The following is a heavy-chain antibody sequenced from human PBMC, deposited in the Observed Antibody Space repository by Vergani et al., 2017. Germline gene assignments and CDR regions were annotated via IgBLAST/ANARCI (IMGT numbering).Heavy chain of an antibody. CDR1: GYTFRNYG. J-gene: IGHJ5*02. CDR2: ISVYNGET. CDR3: ARQKDGRSWFDP. Sequence: QVQLVQSGAEVKKPGASVKVSCEGSGYTFRNYGISWVRQAPGEGLEWLGWISVYNGETKFAQKFQGRVTLTRDTSTDTAYMEMGSLRSDDTAVYYCARQKDGRSWFDPWGQGTLVTVSS. D-gene: IGHD2-15*01. V-gene: IGHV1-18*04.